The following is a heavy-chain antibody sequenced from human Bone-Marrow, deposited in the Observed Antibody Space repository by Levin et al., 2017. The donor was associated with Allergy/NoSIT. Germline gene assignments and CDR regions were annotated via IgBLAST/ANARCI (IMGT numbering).Heavy chain of an antibody. CDR2: IGTAGDT. CDR3: ARGSYYDSSGYYDDAFDI. CDR1: GFTFSSYD. J-gene: IGHJ3*02. V-gene: IGHV3-13*04. Sequence: GGSLRLSCAASGFTFSSYDMHWVRQATGKGLEWVSAIGTAGDTYYPGSVKGRFTISRENAKNSLYLQMNSLRAGDTAVYYCARGSYYDSSGYYDDAFDIWGQGTMVTVSS. D-gene: IGHD3-22*01.